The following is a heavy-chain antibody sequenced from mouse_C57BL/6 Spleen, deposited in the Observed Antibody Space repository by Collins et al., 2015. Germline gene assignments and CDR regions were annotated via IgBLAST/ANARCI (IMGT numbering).Heavy chain of an antibody. V-gene: IGHV5-9*01. CDR3: ARRDYERSGFAY. Sequence: EVMLVESGGGLVKPGGSLKLSCAASGFTFSSYTMSWVRQTPEKRLEWVATISGGGGNTYYPDSVKGRFTISRDNAKNTLYLQMSSLRSEDTALYYCARRDYERSGFAYWGQGTLVTVSA. D-gene: IGHD2-4*01. J-gene: IGHJ3*01. CDR1: GFTFSSYT. CDR2: ISGGGGNT.